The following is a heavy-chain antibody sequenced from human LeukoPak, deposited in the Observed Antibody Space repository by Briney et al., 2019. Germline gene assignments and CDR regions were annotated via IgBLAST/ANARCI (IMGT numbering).Heavy chain of an antibody. CDR3: AKHTWELLGIVDY. CDR2: IYSGGSA. D-gene: IGHD1-26*01. Sequence: PGGSLRLPCAASGFTVSSDYVTWVRKAPGKGLEWVSVIYSGGSAYYADSVKGRFTISRDNSKNTLYLQMNSLRAEDTAVYYCAKHTWELLGIVDYWGQGTLVTVSS. CDR1: GFTVSSDY. V-gene: IGHV3-53*01. J-gene: IGHJ4*02.